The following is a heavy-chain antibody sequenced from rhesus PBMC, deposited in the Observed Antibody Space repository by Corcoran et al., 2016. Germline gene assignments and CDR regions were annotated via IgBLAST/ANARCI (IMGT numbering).Heavy chain of an antibody. CDR1: GFGFSDFH. V-gene: IGHV3S18*01. D-gene: IGHD6-13*01. CDR3: ARDQSIWSPINSLDV. CDR2: ISYTAGST. J-gene: IGHJ5-2*02. Sequence: EVQLVEAGGGLAKPGGSLRLSCAASGFGFSDFHMSWFRKAPGKGLDGFQGISYTAGSTYNADSVKGRFTIYRENAKNTLYLQMDSLRADDTAVYYCARDQSIWSPINSLDVWGRGVLVTVSS.